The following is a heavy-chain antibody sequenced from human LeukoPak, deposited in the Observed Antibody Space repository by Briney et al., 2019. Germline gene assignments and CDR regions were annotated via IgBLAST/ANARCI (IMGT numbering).Heavy chain of an antibody. CDR1: GYTFTSYG. CDR2: FDPEDGET. Sequence: ASVKVSCKASGYTFTSYGISWVRQAPGKGLEWMGGFDPEDGETIYAQKFQGRVTMTEDTSTDTAYMGLSSLRSEDTAVYYCATGGGNIVVVPAALPFDYWGQGTLVTVSS. D-gene: IGHD2-2*01. CDR3: ATGGGNIVVVPAALPFDY. J-gene: IGHJ4*02. V-gene: IGHV1-24*01.